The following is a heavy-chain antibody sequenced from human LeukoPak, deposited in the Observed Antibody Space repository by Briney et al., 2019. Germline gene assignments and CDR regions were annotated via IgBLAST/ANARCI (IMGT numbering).Heavy chain of an antibody. J-gene: IGHJ4*02. CDR2: INPSGGST. Sequence: ASVKVSCKASGYTFTSYYMHWERQAPGQGLEWMGVINPSGGSTSYAQKFQGRVTMTRDTSTSTVYMELSSLRSEDTAVYYCARGPYYYDSSGYSDFDYWGQGTLVTVSS. V-gene: IGHV1-46*01. D-gene: IGHD3-22*01. CDR1: GYTFTSYY. CDR3: ARGPYYYDSSGYSDFDY.